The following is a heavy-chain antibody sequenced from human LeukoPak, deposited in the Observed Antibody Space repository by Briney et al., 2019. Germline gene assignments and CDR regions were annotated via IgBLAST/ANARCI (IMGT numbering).Heavy chain of an antibody. J-gene: IGHJ4*02. Sequence: GGSLRLSCAASGFTFGSHTMSWVRQAPGKGLEWVSSISGSGGTTQYADSVKGRFTISRDNSKNTLYLQMNSLRAEDTAVYYCAKGPRSGSPSDYWGQGTLVTVSS. V-gene: IGHV3-23*01. CDR3: AKGPRSGSPSDY. CDR1: GFTFGSHT. CDR2: ISGSGGTT. D-gene: IGHD1-26*01.